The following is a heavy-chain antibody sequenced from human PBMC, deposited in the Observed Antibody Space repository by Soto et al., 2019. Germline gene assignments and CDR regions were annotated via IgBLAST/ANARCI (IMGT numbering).Heavy chain of an antibody. CDR1: GFTFSSYA. Sequence: GGSLILSCAASGFTFSSYAMSWVRQAPGKGLEWVSAISGSGGSTYYADSVKGRFTISRDNSKNTLYLQMNSLRAEDTAVYYCAKGSITMIVVPEYYFDYWGQGTLVTVSS. CDR3: AKGSITMIVVPEYYFDY. D-gene: IGHD3-22*01. CDR2: ISGSGGST. V-gene: IGHV3-23*01. J-gene: IGHJ4*02.